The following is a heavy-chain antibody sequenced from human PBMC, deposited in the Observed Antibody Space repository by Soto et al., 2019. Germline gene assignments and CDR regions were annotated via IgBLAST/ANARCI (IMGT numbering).Heavy chain of an antibody. CDR1: GYTITSYG. D-gene: IGHD2-15*01. CDR2: ISANKGNT. J-gene: IGHJ4*02. V-gene: IGHV1-18*04. Sequence: ASVKASCKASGYTITSYGMSWARQAPGQGLEWMGWISANKGNTRYAQKFQGRVTMTTNTSTSTAYMELRSLRSEDTVVYYCASGGSSRSVHWCRGTLVTVSS. CDR3: ASGGSSRSVH.